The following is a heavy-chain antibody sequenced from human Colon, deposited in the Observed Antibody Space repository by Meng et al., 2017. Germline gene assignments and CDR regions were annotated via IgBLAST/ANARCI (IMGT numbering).Heavy chain of an antibody. CDR3: ATGPGYSSGLDS. CDR1: GGSLSRGNDY. D-gene: IGHD6-19*01. J-gene: IGHJ4*02. Sequence: VRRRGSGPGLVRPSETLPLPCTGSGGSLSRGNDYWSWIRQATGKGLEWIGYISYSGNSLYNPSLKSRVDISTDTSRRQCSLKFNSVTAADTAIYYCATGPGYSSGLDSWGQGALVTVSS. V-gene: IGHV4-61*01. CDR2: ISYSGNS.